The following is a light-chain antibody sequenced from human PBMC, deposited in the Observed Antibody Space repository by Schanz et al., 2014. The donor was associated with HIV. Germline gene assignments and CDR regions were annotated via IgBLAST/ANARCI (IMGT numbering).Light chain of an antibody. J-gene: IGKJ3*01. Sequence: ETVLTQSPGSLSLSLGERATLSCRASQTVSNGYLAWFQQKPGQAPRLLIYGASSRATGVPDRFSGSGSGTYFTLTINRLEPEDCAVYYCQQYGSSGTFGPGTKVHIQ. V-gene: IGKV3-20*01. CDR3: QQYGSSGT. CDR1: QTVSNGY. CDR2: GAS.